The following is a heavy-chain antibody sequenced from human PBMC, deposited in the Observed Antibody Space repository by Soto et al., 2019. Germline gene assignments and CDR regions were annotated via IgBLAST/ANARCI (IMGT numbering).Heavy chain of an antibody. J-gene: IGHJ6*02. CDR3: ARGRAGGDGTGSTGYYGMDV. V-gene: IGHV3-30-3*01. CDR1: GFTFSSYA. CDR2: ISYDGSNK. D-gene: IGHD3-10*01. Sequence: GGSLRLSCAASGFTFSSYAMHWVRQAPGKGLEWVAVISYDGSNKYYADSVKGRFTISRDNSKNTLYLQMNSLRAEDTAVYYCARGRAGGDGTGSTGYYGMDVWGQGTTVTVSS.